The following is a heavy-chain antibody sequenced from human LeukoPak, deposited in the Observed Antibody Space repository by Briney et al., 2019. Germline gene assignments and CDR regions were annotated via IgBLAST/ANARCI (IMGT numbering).Heavy chain of an antibody. V-gene: IGHV3-30-3*01. D-gene: IGHD3-22*01. Sequence: GGSLRLSCAASGFTFSYYTMHWVRQAPGKGLEWVAVISYDGSNKYYAKYVKGRFTTSRDNTKTTLYLQRNSLSAEDTAVYYCARVLNYYDSRGYYFSCWGQGTLVTVSS. CDR3: ARVLNYYDSRGYYFSC. J-gene: IGHJ4*02. CDR2: ISYDGSNK. CDR1: GFTFSYYT.